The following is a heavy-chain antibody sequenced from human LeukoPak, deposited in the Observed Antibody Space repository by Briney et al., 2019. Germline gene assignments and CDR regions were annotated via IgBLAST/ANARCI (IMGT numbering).Heavy chain of an antibody. D-gene: IGHD1-26*01. CDR2: ISGSGGST. V-gene: IGHV3-23*01. CDR1: GFTFSSCA. Sequence: GGSLRLSCAASGFTFSSCAMSWVRQAPGKGLEWVSAISGSGGSTYYADSVKGRFTISRDNSKNTLYLQMNSLRAEDTAVYYCARIEMATNFDYWGQGTLVTVSS. J-gene: IGHJ4*02. CDR3: ARIEMATNFDY.